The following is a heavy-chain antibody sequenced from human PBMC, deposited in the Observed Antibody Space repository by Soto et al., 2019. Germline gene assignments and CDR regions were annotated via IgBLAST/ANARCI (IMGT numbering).Heavy chain of an antibody. CDR1: GFSLSNARMG. V-gene: IGHV2-26*01. D-gene: IGHD6-13*01. CDR3: ARIPRYSSSWCGMDV. Sequence: QVTLKESGPVLVKPTETLTLTCTVSGFSLSNARMGVSWIRQPPGKALEWLAHIFSNDEKSYSTSLKSRLTIXXDXAXXQVVLTMTNMDPVDTATYYCARIPRYSSSWCGMDVWGQGTTVTVSS. J-gene: IGHJ6*02. CDR2: IFSNDEK.